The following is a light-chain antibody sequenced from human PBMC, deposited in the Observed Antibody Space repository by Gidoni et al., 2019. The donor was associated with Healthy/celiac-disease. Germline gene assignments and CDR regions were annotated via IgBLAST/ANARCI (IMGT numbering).Light chain of an antibody. CDR3: QQSYSTPRT. Sequence: DIQMTPFPSSLSASVGDRVTITCRASQSISSYLNWYQQKPGKAPKLLIYAASSLQSGVPSRFSGSGSGTDFTLTISSLQPEDFATYYCQQSYSTPRTFGGGTKVEIK. J-gene: IGKJ4*01. CDR1: QSISSY. CDR2: AAS. V-gene: IGKV1-39*01.